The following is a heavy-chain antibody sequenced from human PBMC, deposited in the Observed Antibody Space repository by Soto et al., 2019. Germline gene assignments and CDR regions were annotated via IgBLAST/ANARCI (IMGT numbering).Heavy chain of an antibody. J-gene: IGHJ3*02. CDR2: LKSKTDGGAT. Sequence: EVQLVESGGGLVRPGGSLRLSCTASGFTFTNAWMHWVRQAPGKGLEWIGRLKSKTDGGATEYAAPVKGRFTISRDDSKNTLYLQMNSLKTEDSAVYYCTAPEDPDDLYGNDAFDIWGQGTMVTVSS. CDR1: GFTFTNAW. D-gene: IGHD2-8*01. CDR3: TAPEDPDDLYGNDAFDI. V-gene: IGHV3-15*01.